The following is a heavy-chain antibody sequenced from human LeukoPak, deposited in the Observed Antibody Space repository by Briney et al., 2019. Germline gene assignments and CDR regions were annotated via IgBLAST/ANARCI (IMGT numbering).Heavy chain of an antibody. CDR1: GGSISSSSYY. J-gene: IGHJ3*02. D-gene: IGHD6-19*01. V-gene: IGHV4-39*07. CDR2: IYYSGST. Sequence: SETLSLTCTVSGGSISSSSYYWGWIRQPPGKGLEWIGSIYYSGSTYYNPSLKSRVTISVDTSKNQFSLKLSSVTAADTAVYYCARGRLIGGWYLSTTPVAFDIWGQGTMVTVSS. CDR3: ARGRLIGGWYLSTTPVAFDI.